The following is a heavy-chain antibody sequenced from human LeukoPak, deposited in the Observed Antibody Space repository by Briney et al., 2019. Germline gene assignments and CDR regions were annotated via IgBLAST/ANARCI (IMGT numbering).Heavy chain of an antibody. CDR2: INHSGST. V-gene: IGHV4-34*01. D-gene: IGHD3-22*01. J-gene: IGHJ4*02. CDR1: GGSFSGYY. CDR3: AWMGGYDSKMAY. Sequence: SETLSLTCAVYGGSFSGYYWSWIRQPPGKGLEWIGEINHSGSTNYNPSLKSRVTISVDTSKNQFSLKLSSVTAADTAVYYCAWMGGYDSKMAYWGQGTLVTVSS.